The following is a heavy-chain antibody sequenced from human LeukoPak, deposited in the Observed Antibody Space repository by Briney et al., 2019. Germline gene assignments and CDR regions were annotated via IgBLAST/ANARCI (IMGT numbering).Heavy chain of an antibody. CDR3: ARDLDAYVCGGDCLFAFDI. V-gene: IGHV4-4*07. CDR2: VYTSGST. J-gene: IGHJ3*02. Sequence: SETLSLTCTVSGGSISTFYWSWIRQPAGKGLEWIGRVYTSGSTNYNPSLKSRVTMSVDTSKNQFSLKLSSVTAEDTAVYYCARDLDAYVCGGDCLFAFDIWGQGTMVTVSS. CDR1: GGSISTFY. D-gene: IGHD2-21*02.